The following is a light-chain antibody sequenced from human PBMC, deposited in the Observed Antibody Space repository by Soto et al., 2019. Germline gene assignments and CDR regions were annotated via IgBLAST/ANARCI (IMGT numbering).Light chain of an antibody. Sequence: DIVMTQSPDSLAVSLGEWATINCKSSQTVLDSSNNKDYLTWYQQKPGQPPKLLIYWASTREFGVPDRFSGSVSVTDFTLTVDSLQDEDEALYYGQKYYRTPRTFGHSTALEMK. J-gene: IGKJ1*01. CDR3: QKYYRTPRT. CDR1: QTVLDSSNNKDY. CDR2: WAS. V-gene: IGKV4-1*01.